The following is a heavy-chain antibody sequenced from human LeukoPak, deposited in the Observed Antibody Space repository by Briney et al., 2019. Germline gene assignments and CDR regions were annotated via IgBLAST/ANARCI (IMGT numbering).Heavy chain of an antibody. Sequence: SETLSLTCTVSGGSISSGDYYWSWIRQPPGKGLEWIGYIYYSGSTNYNPSLKSRVTISVDTSKNQFSLKLSSVTAADTAVYYCARDPYSGSYYRWAFDIWGQGTMVTVSS. D-gene: IGHD1-26*01. J-gene: IGHJ3*02. CDR3: ARDPYSGSYYRWAFDI. V-gene: IGHV4-61*08. CDR2: IYYSGST. CDR1: GGSISSGDYY.